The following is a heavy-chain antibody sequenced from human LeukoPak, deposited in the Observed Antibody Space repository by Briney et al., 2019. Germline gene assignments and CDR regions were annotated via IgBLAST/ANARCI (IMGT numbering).Heavy chain of an antibody. CDR3: ASCSSTSCDAPGYYYYYYYMDV. D-gene: IGHD2-2*01. CDR1: GYTFTGYY. J-gene: IGHJ6*03. Sequence: ASVKVSCKASGYTFTGYYMHWVRQAPGQGLEWMGWINPNSGGTNYAQKFQGRVTMTRDTSISTAYMELSRLRSDDTAVYYCASCSSTSCDAPGYYYYYYYMDVWGKGTTVTVSS. V-gene: IGHV1-2*02. CDR2: INPNSGGT.